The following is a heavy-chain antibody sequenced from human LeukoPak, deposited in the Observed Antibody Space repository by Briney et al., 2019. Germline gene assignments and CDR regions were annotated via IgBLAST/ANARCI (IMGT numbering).Heavy chain of an antibody. CDR1: GYTFTSYG. J-gene: IGHJ4*02. D-gene: IGHD3-16*02. CDR3: SRAYDYVWGSYRYCSFEY. CDR2: ISAYNGNT. V-gene: IGHV1-18*01. Sequence: ASVKVSCKASGYTFTSYGISWVRQAPGQGLEWMGWISAYNGNTNYAQKLQGRVTMTTDTSTSTAYMELRSLRSDDTAVHYCSRAYDYVWGSYRYCSFEYWGQGTLVTVSS.